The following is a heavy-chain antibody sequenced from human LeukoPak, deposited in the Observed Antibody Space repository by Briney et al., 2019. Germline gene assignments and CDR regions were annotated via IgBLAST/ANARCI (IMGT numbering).Heavy chain of an antibody. D-gene: IGHD2-15*01. CDR3: ARGYCSGGSCYSRVFDL. Sequence: SETLSLTCTVSGGSIANYHWSWIRQPPGKRLEWIGYIYYSGSTNYNPSLKSRVTISVDTSKNQFSLKLSSVTAADTAVYYCARGYCSGGSCYSRVFDLWGRGTLVTVSS. CDR1: GGSIANYH. CDR2: IYYSGST. V-gene: IGHV4-59*01. J-gene: IGHJ2*01.